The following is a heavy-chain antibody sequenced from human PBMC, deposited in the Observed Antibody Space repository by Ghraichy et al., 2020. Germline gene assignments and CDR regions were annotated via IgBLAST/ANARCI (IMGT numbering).Heavy chain of an antibody. CDR2: IKQDGSEK. CDR3: ARVKYSVGTFDL. D-gene: IGHD5/OR15-5a*01. J-gene: IGHJ3*01. Sequence: GGSLRLSCAASGFTFSSYWMSWVRQVPGKGLEWVANIKQDGSEKYYVDSVKGRFTISRDNAKNSLHLQMNSQRAEDTAVYYCARVKYSVGTFDLWGQGTMVTVSS. CDR1: GFTFSSYW. V-gene: IGHV3-7*04.